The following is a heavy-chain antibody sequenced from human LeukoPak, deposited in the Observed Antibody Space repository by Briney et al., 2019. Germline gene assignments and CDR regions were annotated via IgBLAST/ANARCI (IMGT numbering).Heavy chain of an antibody. CDR2: INPNSGGT. J-gene: IGHJ4*02. CDR1: GYTFTGYY. V-gene: IGHV1-2*02. CDR3: ARFSYDFWSAFDY. D-gene: IGHD3-3*01. Sequence: GASVKVSCKASGYTFTGYYMHWVRQAPGQGLEWMGWINPNSGGTNYAQKFQGRVTMTRDTSISTAYMELSRLRSDDTAVYYCARFSYDFWSAFDYWGQGTLVTVSS.